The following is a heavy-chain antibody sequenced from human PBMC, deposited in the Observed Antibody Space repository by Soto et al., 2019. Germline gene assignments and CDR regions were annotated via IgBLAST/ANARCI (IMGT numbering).Heavy chain of an antibody. CDR2: ISYDGSNK. CDR1: GFTFSSYG. V-gene: IGHV3-30*18. J-gene: IGHJ6*02. D-gene: IGHD5-18*01. CDR3: AKDYLHTSIVIIYYYYGMDV. Sequence: QVQLVESGGGVVQPGRSLRLSCAASGFTFSSYGMHWVRQAPGKGLEWVAVISYDGSNKYYADSVKGRFTISRDNSKNALYLQMNSLRAEDTAVYYCAKDYLHTSIVIIYYYYGMDVWGQRTTVTVSS.